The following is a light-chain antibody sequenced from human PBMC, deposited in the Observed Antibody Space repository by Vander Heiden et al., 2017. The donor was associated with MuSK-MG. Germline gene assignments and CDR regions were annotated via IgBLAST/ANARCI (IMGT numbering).Light chain of an antibody. CDR1: RGVGSS. Sequence: EIVMTPSPATLSVSPGERATPSCRASRGVGSSLAGYQQKPGQAPRLLIYAASTRATGIPARFSGSGSGTEFTLTISSLQPEDFAVYFCQQYSNWPPGTFGPGTKVNIK. CDR2: AAS. J-gene: IGKJ3*01. CDR3: QQYSNWPPGT. V-gene: IGKV3-15*01.